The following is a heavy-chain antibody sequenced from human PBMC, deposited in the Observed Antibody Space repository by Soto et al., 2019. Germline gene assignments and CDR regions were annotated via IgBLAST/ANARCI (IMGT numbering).Heavy chain of an antibody. CDR2: INDSGTT. Sequence: PSETLSLTCAIYCGSFSGFYWSWIRQPPGKGLEWIGEINDSGTTNYNPSLKSRVTISADTSKTHFSLRLTSVTAADTAVYYCARETSQNVYSHYGMDVWGQGTTVTVSS. CDR1: CGSFSGFY. V-gene: IGHV4-34*01. J-gene: IGHJ6*02. CDR3: ARETSQNVYSHYGMDV.